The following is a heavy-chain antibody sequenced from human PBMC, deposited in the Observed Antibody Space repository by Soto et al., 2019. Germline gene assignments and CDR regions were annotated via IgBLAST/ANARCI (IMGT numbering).Heavy chain of an antibody. CDR3: AREYYYDSSGYCFDY. J-gene: IGHJ4*02. CDR2: IVVGSGNT. V-gene: IGHV1-58*01. Sequence: SVKVSCKASGFTFTSSAVQWVRQARGQRLEWIGWIVVGSGNTNYAQKFQERVTITRDMSTSTAYMELSSLRSEDTAVYYCAREYYYDSSGYCFDYWGQGTLVTVSS. D-gene: IGHD3-22*01. CDR1: GFTFTSSA.